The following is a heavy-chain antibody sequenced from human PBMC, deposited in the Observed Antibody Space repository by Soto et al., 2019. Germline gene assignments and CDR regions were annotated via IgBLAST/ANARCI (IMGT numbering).Heavy chain of an antibody. D-gene: IGHD2-15*01. CDR3: AEDRRYCTSGSCYGGLGLDYWGLGLDY. J-gene: IGHJ4*02. V-gene: IGHV3-30*18. CDR1: GFTFSSYG. CDR2: ISYDESDK. Sequence: GGSLRLSCAASGFTFSSYGMHWVRQAPGKGLEWVAVISYDESDKYYADSVKGRFTVSRDNSKNTLYLQMNSLRVEDTAVYYCAEDRRYCTSGSCYGGLGLDYWGLGLDYWGQGTLVTVS.